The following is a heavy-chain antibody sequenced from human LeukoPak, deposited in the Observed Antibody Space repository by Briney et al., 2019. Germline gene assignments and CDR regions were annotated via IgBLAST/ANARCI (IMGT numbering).Heavy chain of an antibody. V-gene: IGHV3-74*01. Sequence: GGSLRLSCAASGFTVSSYWMHWVRQPPGTGLVWVSRISSDGSSTAYADSVKGRFTISRDNAKNTLCLQMNSLRAEDTAVYYCSRGGVDYRGQGTLVTVSS. CDR2: ISSDGSST. CDR3: SRGGVDY. J-gene: IGHJ4*02. CDR1: GFTVSSYW. D-gene: IGHD3-10*01.